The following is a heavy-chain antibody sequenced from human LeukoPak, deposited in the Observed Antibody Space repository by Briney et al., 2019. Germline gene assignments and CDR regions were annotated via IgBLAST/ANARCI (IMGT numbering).Heavy chain of an antibody. CDR2: INSDGSST. CDR1: GFTFSSYW. D-gene: IGHD3-22*01. V-gene: IGHV3-74*01. Sequence: GGSLRLSCAASGFTFSSYWMHWVRQAPGKGLVWVSRINSDGSSTSYADSVKGRFTISRDNAKNTLYLQMNSLRGEDTAVYYCARSDEYYYDSSGYYDPYFDYWGQGTLVTVSS. J-gene: IGHJ4*02. CDR3: ARSDEYYYDSSGYYDPYFDY.